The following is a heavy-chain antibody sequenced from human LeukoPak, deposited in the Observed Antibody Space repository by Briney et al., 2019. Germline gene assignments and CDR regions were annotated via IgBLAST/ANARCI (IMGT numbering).Heavy chain of an antibody. Sequence: GRSLRLSCAASGFTFSSYSMNWVRQAPGKGLEWVSSISSSSSYIYYADSVKGRFTISRDNAKNSLYLQMNSLRAEDTAVYYCAREHYGDGYFDYWGQGTLVTVSS. CDR2: ISSSSSYI. CDR3: AREHYGDGYFDY. CDR1: GFTFSSYS. V-gene: IGHV3-21*01. D-gene: IGHD4-17*01. J-gene: IGHJ4*02.